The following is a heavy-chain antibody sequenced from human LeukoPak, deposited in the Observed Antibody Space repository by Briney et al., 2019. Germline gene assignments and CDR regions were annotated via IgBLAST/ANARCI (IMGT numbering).Heavy chain of an antibody. J-gene: IGHJ4*02. CDR3: AKSRTASPGSSGYCYPFGY. CDR1: GFIFTNYA. CDR2: ISISGSVT. Sequence: GGSLRLSSAASGFIFTNYAMSWVRQAPGKGLEWVSGISISGSVTYYADSVKGRFTISRDNSKNTLYLQMNRLRAEDTAVYYCAKSRTASPGSSGYCYPFGYWGQGTLVTVSS. V-gene: IGHV3-23*01. D-gene: IGHD3-22*01.